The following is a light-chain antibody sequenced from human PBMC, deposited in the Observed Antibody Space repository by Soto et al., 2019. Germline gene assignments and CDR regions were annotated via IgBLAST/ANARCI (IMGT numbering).Light chain of an antibody. CDR1: NIESKT. J-gene: IGLJ1*01. V-gene: IGLV3-21*02. CDR3: QVWDSTNDHYV. CDR2: DDT. Sequence: SYDLTQPPSVSVAPGQTADITCGGDNIESKTVHWYQQRPGQAPVLLVFDDTDRPSGIPERFSGSNSGDTATLTISRAEAGDEADYHCQVWDSTNDHYVFGTGTKVTVL.